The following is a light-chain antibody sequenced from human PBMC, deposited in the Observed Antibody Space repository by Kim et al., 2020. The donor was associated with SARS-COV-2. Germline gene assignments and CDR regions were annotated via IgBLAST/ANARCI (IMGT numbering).Light chain of an antibody. V-gene: IGLV1-44*01. CDR1: SSNIGNNP. J-gene: IGLJ3*02. CDR3: ATWDDSLIGVV. CDR2: FNN. Sequence: ELTQPPSASGTPGQRVSISCSGSSSNIGNNPMNWYQQLPGAAPRLLIFFNNERPSGVPDRFSGSKSGTSASLAISGLQAEDEAVYFCATWDDSLIGVVFGGGTQLTVL.